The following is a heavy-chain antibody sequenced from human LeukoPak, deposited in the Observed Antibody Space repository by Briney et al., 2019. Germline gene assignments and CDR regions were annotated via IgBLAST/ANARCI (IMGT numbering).Heavy chain of an antibody. V-gene: IGHV4-59*01. CDR1: GGSISSYY. D-gene: IGHD2-2*02. Sequence: PTETLSLTCTVSGGSISSYYWSWIRQPPGKGLEWIGYIYYSGSTNYNPSLKSRVTISVDTSKNQFSLKLSSVTAADTAVYYCARLLVVVLAAIYPDYYYYMDVWGKGTTVTVSS. CDR2: IYYSGST. J-gene: IGHJ6*03. CDR3: ARLLVVVLAAIYPDYYYYMDV.